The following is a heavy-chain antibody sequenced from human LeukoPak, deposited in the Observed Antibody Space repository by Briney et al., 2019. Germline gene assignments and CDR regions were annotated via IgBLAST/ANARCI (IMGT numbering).Heavy chain of an antibody. D-gene: IGHD6-6*01. CDR1: GGSISSGSYY. V-gene: IGHV4-61*02. CDR3: ARDRGEYSSSSWATYYYYYSMDV. J-gene: IGHJ6*03. Sequence: SQTLSLTCTVSGGSISSGSYYWSWIRQPAGKGLEWIGRIYTSGSTNYNPSLKSRVTISVDTSKNQFSLKLSSVTAADTAVYYCARDRGEYSSSSWATYYYYYSMDVWGKGTTVTVSS. CDR2: IYTSGST.